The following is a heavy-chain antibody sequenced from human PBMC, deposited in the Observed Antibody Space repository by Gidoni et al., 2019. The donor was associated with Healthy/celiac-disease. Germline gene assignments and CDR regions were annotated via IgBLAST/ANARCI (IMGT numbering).Heavy chain of an antibody. J-gene: IGHJ4*02. V-gene: IGHV3-9*01. CDR3: AKDRGWLQWGGFDY. D-gene: IGHD5-12*01. Sequence: EVQLVESGGGLVQPGRSLRLSCAASGFTFDDYAMHWVRQAPGKGLEWVSGISWNSGSIGYADSVKGRFTISRDNAKNSLYLQMNSLRAEDTALYYCAKDRGWLQWGGFDYWGQATLVTVSS. CDR1: GFTFDDYA. CDR2: ISWNSGSI.